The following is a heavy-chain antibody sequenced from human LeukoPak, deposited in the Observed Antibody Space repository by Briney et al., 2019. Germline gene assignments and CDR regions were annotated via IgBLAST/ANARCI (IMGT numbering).Heavy chain of an antibody. CDR1: GFTFSDYY. J-gene: IGHJ6*02. V-gene: IGHV3-11*01. CDR3: ARAVLTKGKDYYYYYGMDV. D-gene: IGHD1/OR15-1a*01. CDR2: ISRSGSSI. Sequence: KSGGSLRLSCAASGFTFSDYYMSWIRQAPGKGLEWLSYISRSGSSIHYADSVKGRFTISRDNAKNSLYLQMNSLRAEDTAVYYCARAVLTKGKDYYYYYGMDVWGQGTTVTVSS.